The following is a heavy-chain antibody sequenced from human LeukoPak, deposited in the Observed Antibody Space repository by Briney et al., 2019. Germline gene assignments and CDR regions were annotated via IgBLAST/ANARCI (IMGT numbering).Heavy chain of an antibody. V-gene: IGHV4-38-2*02. CDR2: IYPSGNT. D-gene: IGHD2-8*01. Sequence: PSETLSHTCTVSRYSISSAYYWGWIRQAPGKGLEWIGTIYPSGNTYYNPSLKSRVTISLDTSKNQFSLRLSSVTAADTAVYYCASRSAYAILFDYWGQGTLITVSS. J-gene: IGHJ4*02. CDR3: ASRSAYAILFDY. CDR1: RYSISSAYY.